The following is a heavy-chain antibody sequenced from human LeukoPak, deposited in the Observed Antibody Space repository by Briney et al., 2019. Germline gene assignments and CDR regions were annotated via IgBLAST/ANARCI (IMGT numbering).Heavy chain of an antibody. CDR1: GGSISSYY. V-gene: IGHV4-4*07. J-gene: IGHJ4*02. D-gene: IGHD1-1*01. Sequence: SETLSLTCTVSGGSISSYYWSWIRQPAGRGLEWIGRIYTSGSTNYNPSLKSRVTMSVDTSKNQFSLKLSSVTAADTSVYYCATINGRNDGGDYWGQGTLVTVSS. CDR2: IYTSGST. CDR3: ATINGRNDGGDY.